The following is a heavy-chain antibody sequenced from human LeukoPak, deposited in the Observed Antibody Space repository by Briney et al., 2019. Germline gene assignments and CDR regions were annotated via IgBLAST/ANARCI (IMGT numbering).Heavy chain of an antibody. V-gene: IGHV3-23*01. J-gene: IGHJ4*02. CDR2: ISADASST. CDR3: ARDRVGATDYFDY. Sequence: GGSLRLSCAASGFTFSSYAMSWVRQAPGKGLEWVSAISADASSTYYADSVEGRFTISRDNSKNTLYLQMNSLRAEDTAVYYCARDRVGATDYFDYWGQGTLVTVSS. D-gene: IGHD1-26*01. CDR1: GFTFSSYA.